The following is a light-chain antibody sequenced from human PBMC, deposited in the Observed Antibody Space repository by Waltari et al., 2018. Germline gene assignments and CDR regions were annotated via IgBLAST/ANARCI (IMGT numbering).Light chain of an antibody. CDR3: QTWGTGIGV. V-gene: IGLV4-69*02. CDR2: VNSDGSH. Sequence: QLVLTQSPSASASLGASVKLTCTLRSGHSSYAIAWHQQQPEKGPRYLMKVNSDGSHTKGDGIPDRFSGSSSGAERYLTISSLQSEDEADYYCQTWGTGIGVFGGGTQLTVL. CDR1: SGHSSYA. J-gene: IGLJ7*01.